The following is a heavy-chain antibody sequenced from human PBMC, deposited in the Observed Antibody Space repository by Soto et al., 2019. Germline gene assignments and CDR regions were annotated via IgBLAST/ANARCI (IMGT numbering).Heavy chain of an antibody. J-gene: IGHJ4*02. CDR1: GDSVPNNNNF. CDR3: ARVDGSGTLSYHDY. D-gene: IGHD3-10*01. V-gene: IGHV4-61*01. CDR2: IYHNGRS. Sequence: QVQLQESGPGLVKPSETLSLTCTVSGDSVPNNNNFWSWIRQPPGKGLEWIGYIYHNGRSTNNHSLGSRLTILLDTSQNRFSLKLSSVAAADTAVYFCARVDGSGTLSYHDYWGQGTLVTVSS.